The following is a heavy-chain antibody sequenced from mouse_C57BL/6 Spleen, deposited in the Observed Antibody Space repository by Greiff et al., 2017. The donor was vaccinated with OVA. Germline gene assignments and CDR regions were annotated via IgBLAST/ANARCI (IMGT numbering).Heavy chain of an antibody. J-gene: IGHJ3*01. CDR3: ASSGWDGFAY. CDR2: IYPGDGDT. V-gene: IGHV1-80*01. Sequence: QVQLQQSGAELVKPGASVKLSCKASGYAFSSYWMNWVKQRPGKGLEWIGQIYPGDGDTNYNGKFKGKATLTADKSSSTAYMQLSSRTSEDSAVYFGASSGWDGFAYWGQGTLVTVSA. CDR1: GYAFSSYW. D-gene: IGHD3-1*01.